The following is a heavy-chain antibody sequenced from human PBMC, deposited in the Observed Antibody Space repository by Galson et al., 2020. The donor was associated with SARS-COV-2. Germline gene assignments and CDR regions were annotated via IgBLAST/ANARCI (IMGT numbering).Heavy chain of an antibody. CDR1: GYSFTSYW. V-gene: IGHV5-10-1*01. CDR3: ARHQAYCSGGSCYYYFDY. J-gene: IGHJ4*02. Sequence: KVSCKGSGYSFTSYWISWVRQMPGKGLEWMGRIDPSDSYTNYSPSFQGHVTISADKSISTAYLQWSSLKASDTAMYYCARHQAYCSGGSCYYYFDYWGQGTLFTVSS. D-gene: IGHD2-15*01. CDR2: IDPSDSYT.